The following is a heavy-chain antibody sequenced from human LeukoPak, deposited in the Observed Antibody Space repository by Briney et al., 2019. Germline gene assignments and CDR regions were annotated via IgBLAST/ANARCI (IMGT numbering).Heavy chain of an antibody. Sequence: SETLSLTCAVYGGSFSGYYWSWIRQPPGKGLEWIGEINHSGSTNYNPSLKSRVTISVDTSKNQFSLKLSSVTAADTAVYYCASGRYDSSGYYYSYWGQGTLVTVSS. J-gene: IGHJ4*02. CDR2: INHSGST. V-gene: IGHV4-34*01. D-gene: IGHD3-22*01. CDR3: ASGRYDSSGYYYSY. CDR1: GGSFSGYY.